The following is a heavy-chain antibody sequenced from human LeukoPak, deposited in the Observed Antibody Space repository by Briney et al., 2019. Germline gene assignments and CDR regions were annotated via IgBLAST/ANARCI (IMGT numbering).Heavy chain of an antibody. Sequence: GGSLRLSCAASGFTFSSYWMSWVRQAPGKGLEWVSTISGNGGSTDYAVSVKGRFTISRDNSRNTLFLQMDSLRAEDTAVFYCAKGGASSWYSLWGQGTLVTVSS. J-gene: IGHJ4*02. CDR1: GFTFSSYW. D-gene: IGHD6-13*01. CDR2: ISGNGGST. V-gene: IGHV3-23*01. CDR3: AKGGASSWYSL.